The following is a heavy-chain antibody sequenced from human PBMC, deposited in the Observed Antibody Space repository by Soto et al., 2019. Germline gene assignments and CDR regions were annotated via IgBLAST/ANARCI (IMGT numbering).Heavy chain of an antibody. D-gene: IGHD3-9*01. Sequence: GGSLRLSCAASGFTFSSYWMSWVRQAPGKGLEWVANIKQDGSEKYYVDSVKGRFTISRDNAKNSLYLQMNSLRAEDTAVYYCARDPLGGYFDWLYPSYYYYGMDVWGQGTTVTVSS. CDR2: IKQDGSEK. J-gene: IGHJ6*02. CDR3: ARDPLGGYFDWLYPSYYYYGMDV. V-gene: IGHV3-7*04. CDR1: GFTFSSYW.